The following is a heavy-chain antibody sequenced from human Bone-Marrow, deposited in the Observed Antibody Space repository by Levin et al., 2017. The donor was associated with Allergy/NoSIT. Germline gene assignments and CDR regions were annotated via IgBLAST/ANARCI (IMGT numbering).Heavy chain of an antibody. CDR2: ISHHGNNK. V-gene: IGHV3-30*18. CDR3: AKMKGQQLDQGGPDCDY. J-gene: IGHJ4*02. D-gene: IGHD1/OR15-1a*01. CDR1: GFTFSNYG. Sequence: PGGSLRLSCEASGFTFSNYGLHWVRQAPGKGLEWVGGISHHGNNKYYGDSVTGRFTISRDNSKNTLYLQMNSLRAEDTALYYCAKMKGQQLDQGGPDCDYWGQGALVTVSS.